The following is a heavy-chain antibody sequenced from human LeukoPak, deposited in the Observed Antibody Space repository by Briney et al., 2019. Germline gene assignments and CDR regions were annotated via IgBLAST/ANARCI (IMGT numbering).Heavy chain of an antibody. CDR1: GGSISSGDYY. CDR3: ARYSSRNTCFDY. V-gene: IGHV4-30-4*08. D-gene: IGHD6-13*01. J-gene: IGHJ4*02. CDR2: IYYSGST. Sequence: SETLSLTCTVSGGSISSGDYYWSWIRQHPGKGLEWIVYIYYSGSTNYNPSLKSRVTISVDTSKNQFSLKLSSVTAADTAVYYCARYSSRNTCFDYWGQGTLVTVSS.